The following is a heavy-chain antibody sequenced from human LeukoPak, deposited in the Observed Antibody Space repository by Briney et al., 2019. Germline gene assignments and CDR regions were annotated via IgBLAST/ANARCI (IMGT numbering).Heavy chain of an antibody. CDR2: ISSSSSYI. D-gene: IGHD2-2*01. V-gene: IGHV3-21*01. CDR1: GFTFSSYS. CDR3: ARDRSLGYCSSTSCYEGPPSDYYYGMDV. J-gene: IGHJ6*04. Sequence: GGSLRLSCAASGFTFSSYSMNWVRQAPGKGLEWVSSISSSSSYIYYADSVKGRFTISRDNAKNSLYLQMNSLRAEDTAVYYRARDRSLGYCSSTSCYEGPPSDYYYGMDVWGKGTTVTVSS.